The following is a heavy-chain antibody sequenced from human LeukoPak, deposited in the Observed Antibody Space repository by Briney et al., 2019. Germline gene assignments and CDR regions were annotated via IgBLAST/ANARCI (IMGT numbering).Heavy chain of an antibody. CDR2: ISGSGGST. CDR1: GFTFSSYA. CDR3: AKDRAVGAPFQYYFDY. J-gene: IGHJ4*02. V-gene: IGHV3-23*01. D-gene: IGHD1-26*01. Sequence: GGSLRPSCAASGFTFSSYAMSWVRQAPGKGLEWVSAISGSGGSTYYADSVKGRFTISRDNSKNTLYLQMNSLRAEDTAVYYCAKDRAVGAPFQYYFDYWGQGTLVTVSS.